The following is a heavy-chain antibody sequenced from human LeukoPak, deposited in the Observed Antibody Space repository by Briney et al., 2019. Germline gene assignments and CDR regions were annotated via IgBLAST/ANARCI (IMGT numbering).Heavy chain of an antibody. D-gene: IGHD6-19*01. CDR2: ITGSGANT. Sequence: GGSLRLSCAASGITFSNHAMTWVRQAPGKGLEWVSGITGSGANTYYAESVKGRFTISRDNSKNTLYLQMNSLRAEDTAVYYCAKDRVSGWYGGAYYYYGMDVWGQGTTVTVSS. J-gene: IGHJ6*02. CDR1: GITFSNHA. CDR3: AKDRVSGWYGGAYYYYGMDV. V-gene: IGHV3-23*01.